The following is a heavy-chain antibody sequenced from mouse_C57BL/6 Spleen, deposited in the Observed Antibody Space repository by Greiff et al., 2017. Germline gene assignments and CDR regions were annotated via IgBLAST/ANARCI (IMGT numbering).Heavy chain of an antibody. V-gene: IGHV2-9*01. Sequence: QVQLKESGPGLVAPSQSLSITCTVSGFSLTSYGVDWVRQPPGKGLAWLGVIWGGGSTNYNSALMSRLSISKDNSTCQAFLKMNSLQTDDKAMEYCAKHSYGSRGGFAYWGQGTLVTVSA. CDR1: GFSLTSYG. CDR3: AKHSYGSRGGFAY. CDR2: IWGGGST. J-gene: IGHJ3*01. D-gene: IGHD1-1*01.